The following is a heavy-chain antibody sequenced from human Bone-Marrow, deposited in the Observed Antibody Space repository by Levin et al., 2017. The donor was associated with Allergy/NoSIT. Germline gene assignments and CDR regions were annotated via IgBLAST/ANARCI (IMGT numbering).Heavy chain of an antibody. CDR1: GFTFNLYW. Sequence: ASVKVSCAASGFTFNLYWMNWIRQAPGKGLEWVANIEKDGNEKHYVDSVEGRFTISRDNAKNVLYLEMSRLRVEDTALYYCGTDVGIAVADRNYWGQGVLVTVSS. J-gene: IGHJ4*02. CDR2: IEKDGNEK. D-gene: IGHD6-19*01. CDR3: GTDVGIAVADRNY. V-gene: IGHV3-7*01.